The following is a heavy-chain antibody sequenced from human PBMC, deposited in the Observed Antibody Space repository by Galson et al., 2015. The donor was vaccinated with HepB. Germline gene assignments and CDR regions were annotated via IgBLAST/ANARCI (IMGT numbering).Heavy chain of an antibody. V-gene: IGHV3-7*03. D-gene: IGHD3-10*01. Sequence: SLRLSCAASGFTFSSYWMSWVRQTPGKGLEWVANIKQDGSEKYYVDSVKGRFTISRDNAKNSLYLQMNSLRAEDTAVYYCARVLWFGELSSCTFDYWGQGTMVTVSS. CDR1: GFTFSSYW. CDR2: IKQDGSEK. J-gene: IGHJ4*03. CDR3: ARVLWFGELSSCTFDY.